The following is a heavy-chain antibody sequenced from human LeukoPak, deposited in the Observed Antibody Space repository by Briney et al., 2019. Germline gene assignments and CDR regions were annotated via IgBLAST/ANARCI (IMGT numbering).Heavy chain of an antibody. CDR3: AKDSGGVDYMDV. J-gene: IGHJ6*03. V-gene: IGHV3-21*01. Sequence: GGSLRLSCAASGFTFSSYSMNWVRQAPGKGLEWVSSISSNSNIYYADSVKGRFTISRDNSKNTLYLQMNSLRAEDTAVYYCAKDSGGVDYMDVWGKGTTVTISS. D-gene: IGHD6-25*01. CDR2: ISSNSNI. CDR1: GFTFSSYS.